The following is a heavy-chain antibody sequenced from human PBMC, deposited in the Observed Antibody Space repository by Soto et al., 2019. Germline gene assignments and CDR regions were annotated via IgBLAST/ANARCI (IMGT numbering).Heavy chain of an antibody. CDR3: ARDNEGPAAGTKIFDY. J-gene: IGHJ4*02. V-gene: IGHV1-69*13. D-gene: IGHD6-13*01. CDR2: IIPIFGTA. CDR1: GGTFSSYA. Sequence: ASVKVSCKASGGTFSSYAISWVRQAPGQGLEWMGGIIPIFGTANYAQKFQGRVTITADESTSTAYMELSSLRSEDTAVYYCARDNEGPAAGTKIFDYWGQGTLVTVSS.